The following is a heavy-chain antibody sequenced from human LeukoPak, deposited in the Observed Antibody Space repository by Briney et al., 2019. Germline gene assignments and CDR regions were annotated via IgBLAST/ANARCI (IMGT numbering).Heavy chain of an antibody. J-gene: IGHJ4*02. CDR2: ISSSGSAI. D-gene: IGHD2-15*01. V-gene: IGHV3-48*01. Sequence: PGWSLTLSCPASVFPLSSYSINWVRQAPGKGLEWVSYISSSGSAIYYVDSVKGRFTVSRDNAKNSLFLQMNSQRAEDAAVYYCVRVKGSYFDYWGQGALVTVSS. CDR1: VFPLSSYS. CDR3: VRVKGSYFDY.